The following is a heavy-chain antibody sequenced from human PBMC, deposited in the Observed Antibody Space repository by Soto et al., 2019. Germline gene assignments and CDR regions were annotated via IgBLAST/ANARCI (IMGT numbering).Heavy chain of an antibody. V-gene: IGHV1-18*01. Sequence: ASVKVSCKASGYTFASYGIIWVRQAPGQGLEWMGWISAYNGNTNYAQKLQGRVTMTTDTSTSTAYMELRSLRSDDTAVYYCARDPGPHRTYYYDSSGYWDFLFDYWGQGTLVTVSS. D-gene: IGHD3-22*01. J-gene: IGHJ4*02. CDR3: ARDPGPHRTYYYDSSGYWDFLFDY. CDR1: GYTFASYG. CDR2: ISAYNGNT.